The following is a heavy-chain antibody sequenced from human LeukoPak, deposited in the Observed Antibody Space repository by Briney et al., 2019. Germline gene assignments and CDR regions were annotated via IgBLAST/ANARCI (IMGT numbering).Heavy chain of an antibody. J-gene: IGHJ6*03. Sequence: QPGGSLRLSCAASGFTLSSYAMPWVRQAQGKGLGWVTVISYDGSNKYYADSVKGRFTISRDNSKNTLYLQMNSLRAEDTAVYYCASGVNYYGSTSDVWGNGTTVTVSS. CDR1: GFTLSSYA. D-gene: IGHD3-10*01. CDR2: ISYDGSNK. CDR3: ASGVNYYGSTSDV. V-gene: IGHV3-30*04.